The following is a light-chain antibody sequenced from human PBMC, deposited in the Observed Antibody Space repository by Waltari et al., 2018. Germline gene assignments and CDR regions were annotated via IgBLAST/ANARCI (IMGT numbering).Light chain of an antibody. V-gene: IGKV1-5*01. Sequence: DIQMTQSPSTLSASVGDRVTITCRASQSIKNWLAWYQQKPGKAPKLLIYDASSLESGVPSRFSGRGSGTEFTLTISSLQPDDFATYYCQQYNSYSFVSFGGGTKVEVK. CDR3: QQYNSYSFVS. CDR2: DAS. J-gene: IGKJ4*01. CDR1: QSIKNW.